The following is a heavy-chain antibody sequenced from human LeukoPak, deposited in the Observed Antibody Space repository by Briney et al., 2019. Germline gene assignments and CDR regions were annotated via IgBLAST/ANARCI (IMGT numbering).Heavy chain of an antibody. CDR1: GGSISGYY. V-gene: IGHV4-59*13. Sequence: PSETLSLTCTVSGGSISGYYWTWIRQPPGKGLEWIGSVYDSGSTNYNPSLKNRVTISRDTSKKQLSLKLKSVTAADTAVYYCARVEGDYVWGSKAPAYYFDYWGQGTLVTVSS. J-gene: IGHJ4*02. CDR2: VYDSGST. D-gene: IGHD3-16*01. CDR3: ARVEGDYVWGSKAPAYYFDY.